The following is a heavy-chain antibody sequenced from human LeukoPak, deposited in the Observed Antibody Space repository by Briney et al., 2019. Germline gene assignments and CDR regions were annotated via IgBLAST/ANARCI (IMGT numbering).Heavy chain of an antibody. Sequence: SETLSLTCAVYGGSFSGYYWSWIRQPPGKGLEWIGEINHSGSTNYNPSLKSRVTISVDTSKNQFSLKLSSVTAADTAVYYCARVDRGVILYYYYMDVWGKGTTVAVYS. J-gene: IGHJ6*03. V-gene: IGHV4-34*01. CDR2: INHSGST. CDR3: ARVDRGVILYYYYMDV. D-gene: IGHD3-10*01. CDR1: GGSFSGYY.